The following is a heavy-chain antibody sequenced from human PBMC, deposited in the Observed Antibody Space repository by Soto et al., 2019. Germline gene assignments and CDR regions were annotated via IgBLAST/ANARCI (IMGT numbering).Heavy chain of an antibody. CDR1: GGSISSGDYY. D-gene: IGHD3-10*01. CDR2: IYYRGST. CDR3: ASFHGFAFDS. J-gene: IGHJ3*02. V-gene: IGHV4-30-4*01. Sequence: QVQLQESGPGLVKPSQTLSLTCTVSGGSISSGDYYWTWIRQPPGKGLEWIGYIYYRGSTYYNASLKSRVSISLDTSKYQFLLKMCLVTAADTAVYYCASFHGFAFDSWGQATKVTVSS.